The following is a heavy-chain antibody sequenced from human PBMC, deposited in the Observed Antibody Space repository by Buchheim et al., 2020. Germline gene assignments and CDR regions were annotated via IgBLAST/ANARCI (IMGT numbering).Heavy chain of an antibody. CDR2: ISYDVRNK. CDR1: AFTFRSYA. Sequence: QVQLVESGGGVVQPGRSLRLSCAASAFTFRSYAIHWVRQSPGKGQEWVAVISYDVRNKYYADSGKGRFTISRDNSKKTLYLQMNRLRAEDKAVYYCARDGVATIIGGNFDYWGQGTL. V-gene: IGHV3-30*04. CDR3: ARDGVATIIGGNFDY. J-gene: IGHJ4*02. D-gene: IGHD5-12*01.